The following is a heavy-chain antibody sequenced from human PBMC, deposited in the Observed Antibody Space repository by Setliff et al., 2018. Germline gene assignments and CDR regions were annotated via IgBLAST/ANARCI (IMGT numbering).Heavy chain of an antibody. J-gene: IGHJ4*02. CDR2: IYYSSST. V-gene: IGHV4-39*02. Sequence: PSETLSLTCTVSGGSISSSSYYWGWIRQPPGKGLEWIGSIYYSSSTIDYADSVKGRFTVSSDNAKNSLYLQMNSLRAEDTAVYYCARDPAEKPGMDYWGQGTLVTVSS. CDR1: GGSISSSSYY. CDR3: ARDPAEKPGMDY. D-gene: IGHD2-15*01.